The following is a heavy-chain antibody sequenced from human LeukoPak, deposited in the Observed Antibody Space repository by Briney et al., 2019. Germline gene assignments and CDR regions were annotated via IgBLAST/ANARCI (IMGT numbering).Heavy chain of an antibody. CDR3: ARHQYQLSALDY. D-gene: IGHD2-2*01. J-gene: IGHJ4*02. CDR1: GDSISSSIYY. CDR2: MSTSGST. V-gene: IGHV4-61*02. Sequence: TSETLSLTCTVSGDSISSSIYYWSWIRQPAGKGLEWIGRMSTSGSTSYNPSLKSRVTISVDTSKNQFSLNLNSVTAADTAIYYCARHQYQLSALDYWGQGTLVTVSS.